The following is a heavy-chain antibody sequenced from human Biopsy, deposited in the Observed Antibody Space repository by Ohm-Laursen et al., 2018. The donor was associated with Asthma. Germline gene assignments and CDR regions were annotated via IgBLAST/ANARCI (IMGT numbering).Heavy chain of an antibody. CDR2: IHYSGST. J-gene: IGHJ5*02. CDR3: ARASVAASSNWFDP. Sequence: SETLSLTCTVSVASIKTDDHCWSWLRQPPGKGLEWFGFIHYSGSTSYNPSLKGEVTISVDTSKNQLSLKLSSVTAADTAVYYCARASVAASSNWFDPWGQGTLVTGSS. D-gene: IGHD6-19*01. CDR1: VASIKTDDHC. V-gene: IGHV4-30-4*01.